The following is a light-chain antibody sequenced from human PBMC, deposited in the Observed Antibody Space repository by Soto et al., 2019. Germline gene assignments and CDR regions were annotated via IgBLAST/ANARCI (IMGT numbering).Light chain of an antibody. CDR3: GADHGCGSNLVL. V-gene: IGLV9-49*01. J-gene: IGLJ2*01. Sequence: QSVLTQPPSASASLGASVTLTCTLSSGYSNYKVDWYQQRPGKGPRFVMRVGTGGIVGSKGDGIPDRFSVLGSGLNRYLTIKNIQEEYESDYHCGADHGCGSNLVLLGGGTKVTVL. CDR1: SGYSNYK. CDR2: VGTGGIVG.